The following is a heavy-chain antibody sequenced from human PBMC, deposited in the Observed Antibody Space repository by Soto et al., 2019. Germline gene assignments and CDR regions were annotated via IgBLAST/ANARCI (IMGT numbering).Heavy chain of an antibody. Sequence: GWSLRLSCSASGFTFSEYSMHWVRQAPGKGLQYVSTISSDGDITYYADSVKGRFTISRDNSKNTLYLQMNSLRPEDTAVYYCVKVSTFYDILTGYYSTNFFDPWGQGTLVTVS. D-gene: IGHD3-9*01. CDR3: VKVSTFYDILTGYYSTNFFDP. CDR2: ISSDGDIT. CDR1: GFTFSEYS. V-gene: IGHV3-64D*06. J-gene: IGHJ5*02.